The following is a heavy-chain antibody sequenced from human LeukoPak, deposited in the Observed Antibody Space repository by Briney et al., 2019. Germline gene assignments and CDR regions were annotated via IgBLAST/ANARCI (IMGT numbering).Heavy chain of an antibody. CDR2: IRYDGSNK. CDR1: GFTFSSYG. J-gene: IGHJ6*03. Sequence: GGSLRLSCAASGFTFSSYGMHWVRQAPGKGLEWVAFIRYDGSNKYYADSVKGRFTISRDNSKNTLYLQMNSLRAEDTAVYYCARVRTKIRFLEWQPPRVRYYYMDVWGKGTTVTVSS. D-gene: IGHD3-3*01. CDR3: ARVRTKIRFLEWQPPRVRYYYMDV. V-gene: IGHV3-30*02.